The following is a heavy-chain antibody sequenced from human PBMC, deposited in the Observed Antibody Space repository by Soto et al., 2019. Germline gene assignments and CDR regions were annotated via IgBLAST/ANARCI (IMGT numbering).Heavy chain of an antibody. Sequence: QVQLQESGPGLVKPSETLSLTCTVSGDSITSYNWNWLRQPPGKALEWIGYVYSSGSTNYNPSLKSRVPISVDTSRNQFSLKVNSVNAADTAVYYCARRAVVAVTGSLDNWLDPWGQGILVTVSS. CDR2: VYSSGST. CDR1: GDSITSYN. V-gene: IGHV4-59*01. J-gene: IGHJ5*02. CDR3: ARRAVVAVTGSLDNWLDP. D-gene: IGHD2-21*01.